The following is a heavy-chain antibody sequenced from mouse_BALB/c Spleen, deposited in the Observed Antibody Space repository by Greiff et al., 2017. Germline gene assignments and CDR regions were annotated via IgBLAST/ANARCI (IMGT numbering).Heavy chain of an antibody. CDR2: ISSGSSTI. CDR1: GFTFSSFG. CDR3: ARAIYYDYDEDAMDY. D-gene: IGHD2-4*01. V-gene: IGHV5-17*02. J-gene: IGHJ4*01. Sequence: EVKLVESGGGLVQPGGSRKLSCAASGFTFSSFGMHWVRQAPEKGLEWVAYISSGSSTIYYADTVKGRFTISRDNPKNTLFLQMTSLRSEDTAMYYCARAIYYDYDEDAMDYWGQGTSVTVSS.